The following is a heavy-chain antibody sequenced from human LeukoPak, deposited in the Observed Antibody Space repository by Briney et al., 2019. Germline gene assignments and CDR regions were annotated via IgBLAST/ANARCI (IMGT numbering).Heavy chain of an antibody. CDR3: ARQPLVRDCGGDCEFDY. CDR1: GYSFSNYW. J-gene: IGHJ4*02. CDR2: IYPGDSNT. D-gene: IGHD2-21*02. Sequence: GESLKISCKGSGYSFSNYWIGWVRQMPEKGLEWMGIIYPGDSNTRYSPSFQGQVTISADKSISTAYLQWTSLKASDTAIYYCARQPLVRDCGGDCEFDYWGQGARVCASS. V-gene: IGHV5-51*01.